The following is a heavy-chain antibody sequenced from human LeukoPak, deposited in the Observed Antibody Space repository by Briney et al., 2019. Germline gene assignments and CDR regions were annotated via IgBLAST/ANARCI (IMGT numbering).Heavy chain of an antibody. Sequence: SETLSLTCTVSGGSISSSSYYWGWIRQPPGKGLEWIGSIYYSGSTYYNPSLKSRVTISVDTSKNQFPLKLSSVTAADTAVYYCARSPVLRFLEWLLLLDYWGQGTLVTVSS. D-gene: IGHD3-3*01. CDR2: IYYSGST. CDR3: ARSPVLRFLEWLLLLDY. V-gene: IGHV4-39*01. CDR1: GGSISSSSYY. J-gene: IGHJ4*02.